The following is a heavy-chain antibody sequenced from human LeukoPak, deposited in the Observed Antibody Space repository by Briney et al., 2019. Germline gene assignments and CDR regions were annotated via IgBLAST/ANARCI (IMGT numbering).Heavy chain of an antibody. D-gene: IGHD6-19*01. V-gene: IGHV1-18*01. CDR2: ISAYNGNT. CDR3: ARDPAIAVAGKGYFQH. J-gene: IGHJ1*01. CDR1: GSTFTSYG. Sequence: ASVKVSCKAIGSTFTSYGISWVRQAPGQGLEWMGWISAYNGNTNYAQKLQGRVTMTTDTSTSTAYMEVRSLRSDDTAVYYCARDPAIAVAGKGYFQHWGQGTLVTVSS.